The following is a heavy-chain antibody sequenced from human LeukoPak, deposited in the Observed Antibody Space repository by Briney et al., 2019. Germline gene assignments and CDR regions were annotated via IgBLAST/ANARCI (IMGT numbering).Heavy chain of an antibody. V-gene: IGHV1-69*13. J-gene: IGHJ6*02. CDR3: ASTETMVTSGYYCGMDV. CDR1: GGTFSSYA. D-gene: IGHD3-10*01. CDR2: IIPIFGTA. Sequence: SVKVSCKASGGTFSSYAISWVRQAPGQGLEWMGGIIPIFGTANYAQKFQGRVTITADESTSTAYMELSSLRSEDTAVYYCASTETMVTSGYYCGMDVWGQGTTVTVSS.